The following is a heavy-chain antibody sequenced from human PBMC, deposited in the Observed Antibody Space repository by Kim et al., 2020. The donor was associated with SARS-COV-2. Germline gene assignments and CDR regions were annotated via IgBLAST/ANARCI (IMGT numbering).Heavy chain of an antibody. J-gene: IGHJ3*01. CDR3: ARELYYSPTSGRIGASFDF. V-gene: IGHV3-30*04. CDR1: GFIFSNYV. CDR2: ISHDEINQ. Sequence: GGSLRLSCAASGFIFSNYVIHWFRQAPGKGLEWVAVISHDEINQYYADSVKGRFTVSRDNSRNTLYLQINSLRTEDTAVYYCARELYYSPTSGRIGASFDFWGQGTLVTVSS. D-gene: IGHD3-22*01.